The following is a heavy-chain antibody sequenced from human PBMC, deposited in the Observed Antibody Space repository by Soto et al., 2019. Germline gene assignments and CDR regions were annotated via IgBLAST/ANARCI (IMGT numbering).Heavy chain of an antibody. CDR2: ISSSSSYI. CDR3: ARDGGSWSYYYYMDV. J-gene: IGHJ6*03. V-gene: IGHV3-21*01. Sequence: PGGSLRLSCAASGFTFSSYSMNWVRQAPGKGLEWVSSISSSSSYIYYADSVKGRFTISRDNAKNSLYLQMNSLRAEDTAVYYCARDGGSWSYYYYMDVWGKGTTVNVSS. D-gene: IGHD3-16*01. CDR1: GFTFSSYS.